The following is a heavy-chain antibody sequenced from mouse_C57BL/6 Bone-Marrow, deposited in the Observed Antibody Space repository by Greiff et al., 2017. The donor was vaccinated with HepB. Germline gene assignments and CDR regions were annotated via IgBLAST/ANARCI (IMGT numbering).Heavy chain of an antibody. Sequence: QVQLKQSGPELVKPGASVKISCKASGYAFSSSWMNWVKQRPGKGLEWIGRIYPGDGDTNYNGKFKGKATLTADKSSSTAYMQLSSLTSDDSAVYVYASDDGYWGYWGQGTTLTVSS. J-gene: IGHJ2*01. D-gene: IGHD2-3*01. V-gene: IGHV1-82*01. CDR1: GYAFSSSW. CDR2: IYPGDGDT. CDR3: ASDDGYWGY.